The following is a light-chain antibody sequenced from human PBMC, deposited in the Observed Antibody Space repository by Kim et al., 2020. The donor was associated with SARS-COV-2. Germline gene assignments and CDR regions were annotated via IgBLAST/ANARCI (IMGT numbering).Light chain of an antibody. V-gene: IGKV1-39*01. CDR3: QQTYNTPFT. J-gene: IGKJ4*01. CDR1: QSSSTH. Sequence: SASVGDRVTITCRASQSSSTHLNWYQQKPGKAPKRLIYGASTLQSGVPSRVSGSASGTAFTLTISSLQPEDFANYYCQQTYNTPFTFGGGTKLEI. CDR2: GAS.